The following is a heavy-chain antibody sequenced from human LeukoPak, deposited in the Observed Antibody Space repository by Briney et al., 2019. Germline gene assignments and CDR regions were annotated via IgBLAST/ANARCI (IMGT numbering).Heavy chain of an antibody. CDR3: ASWNSGYDSDAFDI. D-gene: IGHD5-12*01. Sequence: SETLSLTCTVSGGSISSSSYYWGWIRQPPGKGLEWIGSIYYSGSTYYNPSLKSRVTISVDTSKNQFSLKLSSVTAADTAVYYCASWNSGYDSDAFDIWGQGTMVTVSS. CDR2: IYYSGST. J-gene: IGHJ3*02. V-gene: IGHV4-39*01. CDR1: GGSISSSSYY.